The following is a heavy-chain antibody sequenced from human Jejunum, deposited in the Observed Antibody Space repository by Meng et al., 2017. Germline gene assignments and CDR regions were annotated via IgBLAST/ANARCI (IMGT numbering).Heavy chain of an antibody. Sequence: GESLKISCAASGFTFSDYYMNWIRQAPGKGLEWVSYISSSGSGSTIYYADSLKGRFTISRDIAKNSLYLQMNSLRDEDTAVYYCARVPANVYYGMDVWGQGTTVTVSS. D-gene: IGHD3-10*02. CDR2: ISSSGSGSTI. V-gene: IGHV3-11*01. CDR3: ARVPANVYYGMDV. CDR1: GFTFSDYY. J-gene: IGHJ6*02.